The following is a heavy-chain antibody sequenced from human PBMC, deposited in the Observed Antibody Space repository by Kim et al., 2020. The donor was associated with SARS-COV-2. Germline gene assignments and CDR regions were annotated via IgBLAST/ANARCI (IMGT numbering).Heavy chain of an antibody. CDR2: VYHRGTT. Sequence: SGTLSLTCTVSGDSINSGLYYWAWIRQPPGKGLDWIGFVYHRGTTYYNPSLKSRVTISIDTSKNQFSLNLSSVTAADTAVSSCASVIAVAGIPDYWGQGT. CDR1: GDSINSGLYY. CDR3: ASVIAVAGIPDY. J-gene: IGHJ4*02. D-gene: IGHD6-19*01. V-gene: IGHV4-39*01.